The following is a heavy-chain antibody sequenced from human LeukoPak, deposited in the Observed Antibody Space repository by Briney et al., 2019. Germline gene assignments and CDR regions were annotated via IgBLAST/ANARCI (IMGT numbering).Heavy chain of an antibody. D-gene: IGHD2-15*01. Sequence: ASVKVSCKASGYTFTGYYMHWVRQAPGQGLEWMGWINPNSGGTNYAQKFQGRVTMTGDTSISTAYMELSRLRSDDTAVYYCARDHSPYCSGGSCYSGYFDYWGQGTLVTVSS. CDR2: INPNSGGT. J-gene: IGHJ4*02. V-gene: IGHV1-2*02. CDR3: ARDHSPYCSGGSCYSGYFDY. CDR1: GYTFTGYY.